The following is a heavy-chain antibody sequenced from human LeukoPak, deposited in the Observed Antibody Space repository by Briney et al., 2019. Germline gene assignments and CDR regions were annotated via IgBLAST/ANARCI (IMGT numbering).Heavy chain of an antibody. CDR2: ITARADST. CDR1: RFTFSNYA. D-gene: IGHD1-26*01. V-gene: IGHV3-23*01. CDR3: VRGLVGAPYFDF. Sequence: PGGSLRLSCAASRFTFSNYAMSWVRQAPGKGLEWVSGITARADSTYYADSVKGRVTISRDNSKNTLFLQLNSLRAEDTAVYYCVRGLVGAPYFDFWRQGTLVTVSS. J-gene: IGHJ4*02.